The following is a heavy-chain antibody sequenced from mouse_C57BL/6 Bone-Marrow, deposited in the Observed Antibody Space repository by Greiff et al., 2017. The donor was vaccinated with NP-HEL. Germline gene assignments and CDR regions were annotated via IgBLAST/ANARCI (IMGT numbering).Heavy chain of an antibody. CDR1: GYSITSGYY. CDR2: ISYDGSN. D-gene: IGHD2-3*01. CDR3: ARVRWLLRIDY. Sequence: ESGPGLVKPSQSLSLTCSVTGYSITSGYYWNWIRQFPGNKLEWMGYISYDGSNNYNPSLKNRISITRDTSKNQFFLKLNSVTTEDTATYYCARVRWLLRIDYWGQGTTLTVSS. V-gene: IGHV3-6*01. J-gene: IGHJ2*01.